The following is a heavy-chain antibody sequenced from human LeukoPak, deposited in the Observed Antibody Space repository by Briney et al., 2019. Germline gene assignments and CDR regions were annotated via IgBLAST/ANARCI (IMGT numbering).Heavy chain of an antibody. CDR2: ISYDGSNQ. V-gene: IGHV3-30*03. D-gene: IGHD1-26*01. Sequence: PGGSLRLSCAASGFTFSSYGMHWVRQAPGKGLEWVAVISYDGSNQYHADSVKGRFTLSRDNAKSSLYLQMNSLRDEDTAVYYCAIDAWDLPLDAFDIWGQGTMVTVSS. CDR3: AIDAWDLPLDAFDI. CDR1: GFTFSSYG. J-gene: IGHJ3*02.